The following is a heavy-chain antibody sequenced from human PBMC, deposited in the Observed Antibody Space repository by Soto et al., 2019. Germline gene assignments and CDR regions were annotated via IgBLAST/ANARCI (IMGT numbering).Heavy chain of an antibody. CDR2: ISGSGGST. V-gene: IGHV3-23*01. J-gene: IGHJ3*02. CDR3: AKGTMIVVVISDGAFDI. CDR1: GVTLSSDA. D-gene: IGHD3-22*01. Sequence: PGGSLGLSCAASGVTLSSDAMSWVRQAPGKGLEWVSAISGSGGSTYYADSVKGRFTISRDNSKNTLYLQMNSLRAEDTAVYYCAKGTMIVVVISDGAFDIWGQGTMVTVSS.